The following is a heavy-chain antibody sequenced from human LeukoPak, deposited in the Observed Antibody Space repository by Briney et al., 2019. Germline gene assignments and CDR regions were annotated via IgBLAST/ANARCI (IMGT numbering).Heavy chain of an antibody. CDR3: ARDNPYCGGDCYSF. J-gene: IGHJ4*02. CDR1: GFTVSSNY. V-gene: IGHV3-53*01. Sequence: GGSLRLSCTASGFTVSSNYMSWVRQAPGKGLEWVSVIYSGGSTYYADSVKGRFTISRDNSKNTLYLQMNSLRAEDTAVYYCARDNPYCGGDCYSFWGQGTLVTVSS. CDR2: IYSGGST. D-gene: IGHD2-21*01.